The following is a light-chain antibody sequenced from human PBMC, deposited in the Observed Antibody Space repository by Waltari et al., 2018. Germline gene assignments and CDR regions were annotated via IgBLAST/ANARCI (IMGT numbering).Light chain of an antibody. Sequence: AIRMTQPPSSFSASIGDRFTITCRASQGISSYLAWYQQKPGKAPKLLIYAASTLQSGVPSRFSGSGSGTDFTLTISCLQSEDFATYYCQHYYISPWTFGQGTKVEIK. CDR1: QGISSY. CDR2: AAS. CDR3: QHYYISPWT. V-gene: IGKV1-8*01. J-gene: IGKJ1*01.